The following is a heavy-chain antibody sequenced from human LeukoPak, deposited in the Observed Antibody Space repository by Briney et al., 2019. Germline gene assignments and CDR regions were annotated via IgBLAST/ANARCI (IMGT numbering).Heavy chain of an antibody. Sequence: GGSLRLSCEASGFTFSTYTMSWVRQAPGKGLEWLSCITSSTYYADSVKGRFTISRDNAKNSLYLQMNSLRAEDTAVYYCARAGHFGSGTYHDYWGQGTLVTVSS. CDR3: ARAGHFGSGTYHDY. J-gene: IGHJ4*02. CDR1: GFTFSTYT. V-gene: IGHV3-48*01. D-gene: IGHD3-10*01. CDR2: ITSST.